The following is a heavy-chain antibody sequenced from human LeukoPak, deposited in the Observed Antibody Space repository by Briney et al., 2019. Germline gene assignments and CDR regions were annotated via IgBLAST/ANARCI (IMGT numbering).Heavy chain of an antibody. V-gene: IGHV4-39*07. D-gene: IGHD1-1*01. CDR3: ARVKAGELERGARFDP. CDR1: GGSISSSSYY. CDR2: IYYSGST. Sequence: PSETLSLTCTVSGGSISSSSYYWGWIRQPPGKGLEWIGSIYYSGSTYYNPSLKSRVTISVDTSKNQFSLKLSSVTAADTAVYYCARVKAGELERGARFDPWGQGTLVTVSS. J-gene: IGHJ5*02.